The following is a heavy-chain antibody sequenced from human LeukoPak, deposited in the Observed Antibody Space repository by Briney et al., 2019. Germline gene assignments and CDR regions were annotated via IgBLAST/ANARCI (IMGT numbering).Heavy chain of an antibody. V-gene: IGHV4-39*07. J-gene: IGHJ6*03. CDR1: GGSISSSSYY. CDR3: AREYCSSTSCQGKYYMDV. D-gene: IGHD2-2*01. CDR2: IYYSGST. Sequence: PETLSLTCTVSGGSISSSSYYWGWIRQPPGKGLEWIGSIYYSGSTYYNPSLKSRVTISVDTSKNQFSLKLSSVTAADTAVYYCAREYCSSTSCQGKYYMDVWVKGTTVTVSS.